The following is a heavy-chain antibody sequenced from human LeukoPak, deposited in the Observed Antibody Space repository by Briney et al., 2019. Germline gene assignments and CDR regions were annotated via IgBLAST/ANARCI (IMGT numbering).Heavy chain of an antibody. CDR3: ARGTGGDY. V-gene: IGHV4-61*02. CDR2: IYTSGST. D-gene: IGHD3/OR15-3a*01. Sequence: ASQTLSLTCTVSGGSISSGSYYWSWIWQPAGKGLEWIGRIYTSGSTNYNPSLKSRVTISVDTSKNQFSLKLSSVTAADTAVYYCARGTGGDYWGQGTLVTVSS. J-gene: IGHJ4*02. CDR1: GGSISSGSYY.